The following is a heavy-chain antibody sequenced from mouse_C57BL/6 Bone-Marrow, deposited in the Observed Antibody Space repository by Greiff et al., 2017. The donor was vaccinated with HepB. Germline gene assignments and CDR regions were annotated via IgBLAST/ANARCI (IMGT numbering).Heavy chain of an antibody. D-gene: IGHD1-1*01. V-gene: IGHV1-53*01. CDR2: INPSNGGT. CDR1: GYTFTSYW. J-gene: IGHJ1*03. CDR3: ARWSTTVPRYFDV. Sequence: QVHVKQPGTELVKPGASVKLSCKASGYTFTSYWMHWVKQRPGQGLEWIGNINPSNGGTNYNEKFKSKATLTVDKSSSTAYMQLSSLTSEDSAVYYCARWSTTVPRYFDVWGTGTTVTVSS.